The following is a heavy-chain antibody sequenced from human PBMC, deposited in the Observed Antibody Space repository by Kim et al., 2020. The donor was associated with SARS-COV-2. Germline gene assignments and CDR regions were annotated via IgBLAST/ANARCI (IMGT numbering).Heavy chain of an antibody. V-gene: IGHV1-18*04. D-gene: IGHD6-6*01. Sequence: ASVKVSCKASGYTFTSYGISWVRQAPGQGLEWMGWISAYNGNTNYAQKLQGRVTMTTDTSTSTAYMELRSLRSDDTAVYYCARDYISGSSIAAGACDYWGQGTLVTVSS. J-gene: IGHJ4*02. CDR3: ARDYISGSSIAAGACDY. CDR2: ISAYNGNT. CDR1: GYTFTSYG.